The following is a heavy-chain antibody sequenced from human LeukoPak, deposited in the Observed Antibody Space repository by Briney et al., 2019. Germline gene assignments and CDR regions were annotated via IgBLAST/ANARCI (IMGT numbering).Heavy chain of an antibody. J-gene: IGHJ5*02. CDR3: AKGAAAGKVDWFDP. CDR2: ITGYGAT. Sequence: GGSLRLSCAASGFTFSNFAMMWVRQAPGTGLQWVSTITGYGATFYADSVRGRFTIFRDTSMNTLFLQMNSLGAEDSAVYYCAKGAAAGKVDWFDPWGQGTLVTVSS. D-gene: IGHD6-13*01. CDR1: GFTFSNFA. V-gene: IGHV3-23*01.